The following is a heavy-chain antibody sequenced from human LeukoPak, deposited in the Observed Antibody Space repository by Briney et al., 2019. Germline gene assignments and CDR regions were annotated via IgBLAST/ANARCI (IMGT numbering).Heavy chain of an antibody. CDR2: ISYSGST. V-gene: IGHV4-59*01. CDR1: GGSISSYY. D-gene: IGHD1-26*01. J-gene: IGHJ3*02. CDR3: ARETRLHSGSYSNDAFDI. Sequence: SETLSLTCTVSGGSISSYYWSWIRQPPGKGLEWIGYISYSGSTDYNPSLKSRVTISLDTSKNQFSLRLSSVTAAYTGVYSSARETRLHSGSYSNDAFDIWGQGTMVTVSS.